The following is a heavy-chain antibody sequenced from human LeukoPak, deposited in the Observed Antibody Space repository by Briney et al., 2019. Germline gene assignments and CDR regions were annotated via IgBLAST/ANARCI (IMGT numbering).Heavy chain of an antibody. J-gene: IGHJ4*02. CDR1: GFTFSSYW. Sequence: PGGSLRLSCAASGFTFSSYWMSWVRQAPGKGLEWVANIKKDGSEKYSVDSVKGRFTISRDNSKNTLYLQMNSLRAEDTAVYYCAKVKASGSFLGYFDYWGQGTLVTVSS. V-gene: IGHV3-7*01. D-gene: IGHD1-26*01. CDR3: AKVKASGSFLGYFDY. CDR2: IKKDGSEK.